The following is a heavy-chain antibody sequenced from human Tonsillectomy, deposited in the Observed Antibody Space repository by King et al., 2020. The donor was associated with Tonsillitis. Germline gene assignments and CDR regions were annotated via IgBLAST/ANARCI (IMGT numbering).Heavy chain of an antibody. J-gene: IGHJ4*02. D-gene: IGHD6-13*01. CDR2: MYYSGST. CDR1: GGSISIRSCY. V-gene: IGHV4-39*01. CDR3: AESIAAADPLIG. Sequence: QLQESGPGLVKPSETLSLTCTVSGGSISIRSCYWGWIRQPPGKGLEWIGSMYYSGSTYYNPSLKSRVTISVDTSKNQFSLQLTSVTAADTAVYYCAESIAAADPLIGWGQGTLVTVSS.